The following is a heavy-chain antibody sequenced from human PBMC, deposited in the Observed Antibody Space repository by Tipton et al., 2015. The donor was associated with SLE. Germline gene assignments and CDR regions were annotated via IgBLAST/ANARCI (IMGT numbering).Heavy chain of an antibody. Sequence: LRLSCAASGFTFTSYTMNWIRQPPGKGLEWIGEINHSGSTNYNPPLKSRVTISVDTSKIQFSLKLSSVTAADTAVYYCARGRLLEWLSTYYYYYGMDVWGLGTTVTVSS. CDR1: GFTFTSYT. V-gene: IGHV4-34*01. D-gene: IGHD3-3*01. CDR3: ARGRLLEWLSTYYYYYGMDV. CDR2: INHSGST. J-gene: IGHJ6*02.